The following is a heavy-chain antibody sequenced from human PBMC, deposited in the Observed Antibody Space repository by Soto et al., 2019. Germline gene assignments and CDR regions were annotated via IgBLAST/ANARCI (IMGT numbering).Heavy chain of an antibody. Sequence: QITLKESGPTLVKPTQTLTLTCSFSGCSLSTSRESVGWIRQPPGKALEWLEMMYWDDDKRHRTPLKSRLTVHQDTSENQVGLTITDMDPVDTATYWCAHSPCNTRGTTGNHWGQGILVTVSS. CDR3: AHSPCNTRGTTGNH. D-gene: IGHD2-2*01. J-gene: IGHJ5*02. CDR1: GCSLSTSRES. V-gene: IGHV2-5*02. CDR2: MYWDDDK.